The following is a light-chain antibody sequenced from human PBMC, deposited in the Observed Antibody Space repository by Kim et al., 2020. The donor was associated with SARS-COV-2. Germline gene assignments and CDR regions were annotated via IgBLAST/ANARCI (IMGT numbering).Light chain of an antibody. V-gene: IGKV3-11*01. CDR3: QQRSDWPALT. J-gene: IGKJ4*01. Sequence: EIVLTQSPATLSLSPGERATLSCRASQSVSRYLAWYQQKPGQAPRLLIYDASTRATGIPARFSGSGSGTDFTLTISSLEPEDFAGYYWQQRSDWPALTFGGGTKVDIK. CDR1: QSVSRY. CDR2: DAS.